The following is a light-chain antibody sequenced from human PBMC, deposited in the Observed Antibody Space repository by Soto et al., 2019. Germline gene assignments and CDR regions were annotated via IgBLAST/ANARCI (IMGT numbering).Light chain of an antibody. CDR3: QQYESYPYS. Sequence: IPMTQSPSTVSASVGDRVTITCRASQSISSSLAWYQQKPGKAPKVLIYDASSLDSGVPSRFSGSGYGTEFTLTVSSLQPGDFANYSCQQYESYPYSFGQGTKLEIK. CDR1: QSISSS. V-gene: IGKV1-5*01. CDR2: DAS. J-gene: IGKJ2*01.